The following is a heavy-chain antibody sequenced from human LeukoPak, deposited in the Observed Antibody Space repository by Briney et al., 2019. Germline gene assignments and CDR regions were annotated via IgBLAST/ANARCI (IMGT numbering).Heavy chain of an antibody. V-gene: IGHV1-69*04. CDR2: IIPILGIA. CDR1: GYTFTGYY. D-gene: IGHD5-24*01. Sequence: ASVKVSCKASGYTFTGYYMHWVRQAPGQGLEWMGRIIPILGIANYAQKFQGRVTITADKSTSTAYMELSSLRSEDTAVYYCARGGDGYNRLFDYWGQGTLVTVSS. CDR3: ARGGDGYNRLFDY. J-gene: IGHJ4*02.